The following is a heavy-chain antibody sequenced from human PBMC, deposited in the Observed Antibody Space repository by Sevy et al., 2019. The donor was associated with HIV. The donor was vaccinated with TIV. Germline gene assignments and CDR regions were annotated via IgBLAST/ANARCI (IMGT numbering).Heavy chain of an antibody. J-gene: IGHJ3*02. Sequence: GGSLRLSCPASEFIFTGYWMNWVRQAPGKGLEWVANIDQDGSDKRYVDSVRGRFTISRDNANNFLYLQMRSLRADDTAVYYCARAGGWGYINHSNQILDIWGHGTKVTVSS. D-gene: IGHD3-16*01. CDR3: ARAGGWGYINHSNQILDI. V-gene: IGHV3-7*01. CDR2: IDQDGSDK. CDR1: EFIFTGYW.